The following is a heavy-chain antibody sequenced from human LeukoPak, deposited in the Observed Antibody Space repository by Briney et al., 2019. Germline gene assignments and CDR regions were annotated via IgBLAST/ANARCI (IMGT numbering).Heavy chain of an antibody. V-gene: IGHV4-39*01. D-gene: IGHD3-22*01. CDR3: ARRSLYCYDSSGTQTWGY. J-gene: IGHJ4*02. Sequence: PSETLSLTCTVSGGSISSSSYYWGWIRQPPGKGLEWIGSIYYSGSTYYNPSLKSRVTISVDTSKNQFSLKLSSVTAADTAVYYCARRSLYCYDSSGTQTWGYWGQGTLVTVSS. CDR1: GGSISSSSYY. CDR2: IYYSGST.